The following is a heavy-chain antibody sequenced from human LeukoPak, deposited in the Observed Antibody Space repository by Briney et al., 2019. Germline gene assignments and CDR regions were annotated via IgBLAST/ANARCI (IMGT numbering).Heavy chain of an antibody. CDR1: GFTVSSNY. V-gene: IGHV3-53*01. CDR2: IYSGGST. Sequence: GGSLTLSCAASGFTVSSNYMSWVRQAPGKGLEWVSVIYSGGSTYYADSVKGRFTISRDNSKNTLYPQMNSLRAEDTAVYYCASGSGSYRTPYYYMDVWGTGTTVTVSS. D-gene: IGHD3-10*01. CDR3: ASGSGSYRTPYYYMDV. J-gene: IGHJ6*03.